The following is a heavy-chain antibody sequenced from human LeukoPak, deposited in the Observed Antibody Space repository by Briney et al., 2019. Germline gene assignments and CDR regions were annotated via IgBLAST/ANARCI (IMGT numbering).Heavy chain of an antibody. CDR3: AREVPYDSSFYYQPLDY. D-gene: IGHD3-22*01. Sequence: GASVKVSCKASGYTFTSYGIGWVRQAPGQGLEWMGWISAYNGNTNYAQKLQGRVTMTTDTSTSTAYMNLRSLRSDDTAVYYCAREVPYDSSFYYQPLDYWGQGTLVTVSS. V-gene: IGHV1-18*01. J-gene: IGHJ4*02. CDR2: ISAYNGNT. CDR1: GYTFTSYG.